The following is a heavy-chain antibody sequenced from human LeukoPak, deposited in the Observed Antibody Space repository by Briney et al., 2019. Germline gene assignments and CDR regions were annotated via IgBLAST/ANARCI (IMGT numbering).Heavy chain of an antibody. J-gene: IGHJ6*02. Sequence: SETLSLTCSVSGGSISIYFWNWVRQPPGKGLEWIGCIYDSGNTNYNPSLNGRVSISVDKSKNQFSLNLSSVTAADTAVYYCARGDYEWDDVGGYSSYGMDVWGQGTTVSVSS. D-gene: IGHD3-16*01. CDR3: ARGDYEWDDVGGYSSYGMDV. CDR1: GGSISIYF. V-gene: IGHV4-59*01. CDR2: IYDSGNT.